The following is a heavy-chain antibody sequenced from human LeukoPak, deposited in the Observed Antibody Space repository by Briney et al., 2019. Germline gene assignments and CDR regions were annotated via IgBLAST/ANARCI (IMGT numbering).Heavy chain of an antibody. Sequence: ASVKVSCKASGYTFTSYGISWVRQAPGQGLEWMGWISAYNGNTNYAQKLQGRVTMTTDTSTSTAYMELRSLRSDDTAVYYCARVPSYYDYVWGSYRPFDYWGQGTLVTVSS. CDR2: ISAYNGNT. J-gene: IGHJ4*02. CDR3: ARVPSYYDYVWGSYRPFDY. D-gene: IGHD3-16*02. V-gene: IGHV1-18*01. CDR1: GYTFTSYG.